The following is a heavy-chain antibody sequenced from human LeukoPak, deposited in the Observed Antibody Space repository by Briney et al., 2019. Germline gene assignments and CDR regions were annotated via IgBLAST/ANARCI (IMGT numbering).Heavy chain of an antibody. CDR1: GFTFNDYT. Sequence: GGSLRLSCAASGFTFNDYTMTWVRQAPGKGLEWVSSITGDCNYIFYADSVKGRFTISRHNAQNSLFLELHSLRGEYTAVYYLTRERNFYYLDYWGQGALVTVSS. V-gene: IGHV3-21*01. J-gene: IGHJ4*02. CDR2: ITGDCNYI. D-gene: IGHD3-3*01. CDR3: TRERNFYYLDY.